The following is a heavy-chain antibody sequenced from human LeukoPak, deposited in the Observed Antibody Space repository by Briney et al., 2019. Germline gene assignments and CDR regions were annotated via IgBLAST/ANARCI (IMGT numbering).Heavy chain of an antibody. J-gene: IGHJ5*02. Sequence: SETLSLTCAVYGGSFSGYYWSWIRQPAGKGLEWIGRIYTSGSTNYNPSLKSRVTISVDTSKNQFSLKLSSVTAADTAVYYCARDAYGGNSNWFDPWGQGTLVTVSS. D-gene: IGHD4-23*01. V-gene: IGHV4-4*07. CDR3: ARDAYGGNSNWFDP. CDR2: IYTSGST. CDR1: GGSFSGYY.